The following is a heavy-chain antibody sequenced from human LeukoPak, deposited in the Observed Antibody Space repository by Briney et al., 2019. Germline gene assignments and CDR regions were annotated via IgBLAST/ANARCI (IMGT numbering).Heavy chain of an antibody. Sequence: SQTLSLTCTVSGGSISSGDYYWRWIRQPPGKGLEWIGYIYYSGSTYYNPSLKSRVTISVDTSKNQFSLKLSSVTAADTAVYYCAREGAAAGEFDYWGQGTLVTVSS. D-gene: IGHD6-13*01. CDR2: IYYSGST. V-gene: IGHV4-30-4*01. CDR3: AREGAAAGEFDY. J-gene: IGHJ4*02. CDR1: GGSISSGDYY.